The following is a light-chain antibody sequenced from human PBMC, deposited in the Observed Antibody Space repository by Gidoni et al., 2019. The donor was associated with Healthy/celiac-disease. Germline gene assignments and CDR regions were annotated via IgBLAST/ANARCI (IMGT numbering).Light chain of an antibody. CDR1: PGISSA. Sequence: ALQLTQSPSSLSASAGDRVPITCRASPGISSALSWYQQKPGKAPKLLIYDASSLESGVPSRFSGSGSWTDFTLTISSLQPEDFATYYCQQYNNYPSTFGQGTQLEIK. CDR2: DAS. CDR3: QQYNNYPST. J-gene: IGKJ5*01. V-gene: IGKV1D-13*01.